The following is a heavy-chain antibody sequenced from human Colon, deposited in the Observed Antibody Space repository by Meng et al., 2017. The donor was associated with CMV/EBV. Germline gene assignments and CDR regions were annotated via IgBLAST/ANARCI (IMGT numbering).Heavy chain of an antibody. V-gene: IGHV3-9*01. CDR2: ISLNSIG. J-gene: IGHJ6*02. CDR3: ARDNQYGMDV. CDR1: GFRFDHYA. Sequence: SLKISCVGSGFRFDHYAMHWVRQVPGKGLEWVSGISLNSIGEYSESVKGRFTISRDNAKNSLYLQMNSLKAEDTAVYYCARDNQYGMDVWGQGTAVTVSS.